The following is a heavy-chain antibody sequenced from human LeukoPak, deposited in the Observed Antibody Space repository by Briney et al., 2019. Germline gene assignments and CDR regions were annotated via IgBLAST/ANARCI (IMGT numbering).Heavy chain of an antibody. V-gene: IGHV4-39*01. CDR2: IYYSGNT. J-gene: IGHJ4*02. CDR1: GVSISSSNSY. Sequence: SETLSLTCTVSGVSISSSNSYWGWIRQPPGKGLAWIGSIYYSGNTYYNASLKSQVSISIDTSKNQFSLRLTSVTAADTAVYYCARQTGSGLFILPGGQGTLVTVSS. CDR3: ARQTGSGLFILP. D-gene: IGHD3/OR15-3a*01.